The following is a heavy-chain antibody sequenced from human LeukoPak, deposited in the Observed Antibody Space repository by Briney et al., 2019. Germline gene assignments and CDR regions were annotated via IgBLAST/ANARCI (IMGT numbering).Heavy chain of an antibody. Sequence: GGSLRLSCAASGFTFSSYSMKWVRQAPGKGVEWVSSISSSSSYIYYADSVKGRFTISRDNAKNSLYLQMNTLRAEDTAVYYCARDRVWTYYYGSGSPTPDAFDIWGQGTMVTVSS. V-gene: IGHV3-21*01. CDR1: GFTFSSYS. CDR2: ISSSSSYI. CDR3: ARDRVWTYYYGSGSPTPDAFDI. D-gene: IGHD3-10*01. J-gene: IGHJ3*02.